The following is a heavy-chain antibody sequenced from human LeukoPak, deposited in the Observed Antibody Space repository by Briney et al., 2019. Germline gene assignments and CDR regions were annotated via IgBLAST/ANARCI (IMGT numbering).Heavy chain of an antibody. CDR1: GYTFTMFY. V-gene: IGHV1-46*01. J-gene: IGHJ4*02. D-gene: IGHD6-6*01. CDR2: VNPSDGAT. CDR3: ARVVAARRPPSDY. Sequence: ASVKVSCKTSGYTFTMFYIHWVRQAPGQGLEWMGMVNPSDGATTYTQRFQGRVTMTRDMSTTTVYMDLRSLRSEDTAVYYCARVVAARRPPSDYWGQGTLVTVSS.